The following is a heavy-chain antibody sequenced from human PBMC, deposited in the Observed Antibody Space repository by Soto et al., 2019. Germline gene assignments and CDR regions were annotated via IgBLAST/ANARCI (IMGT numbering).Heavy chain of an antibody. D-gene: IGHD5-12*01. J-gene: IGHJ6*02. CDR3: ARDNAGYSGYEDYGMDV. CDR1: GYTFSYYD. Sequence: GASVKVSCKTSGYTFSYYDISWVRQAPGQGLEWMGWISAYNGKTNYAQKLQGRVTMTTDTSTSTAFMELRSLRAEDTAVYYCARDNAGYSGYEDYGMDVWGQGTTVTVSS. V-gene: IGHV1-18*01. CDR2: ISAYNGKT.